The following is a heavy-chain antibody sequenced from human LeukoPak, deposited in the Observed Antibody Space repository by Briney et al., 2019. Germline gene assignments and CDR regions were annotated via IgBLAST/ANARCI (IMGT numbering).Heavy chain of an antibody. CDR3: ARRDEALLDWFDP. Sequence: KPSETLSLTCTVSGDSISSSVSYWGWIRQPPGKGLEGIGTVYYSGRTYYNPSLKSRVTISVDSSKNQFSLRLNPVTAADTAVYYCARRDEALLDWFDPWGQGTRVTVSS. V-gene: IGHV4-39*01. D-gene: IGHD2-21*01. J-gene: IGHJ5*02. CDR1: GDSISSSVSY. CDR2: VYYSGRT.